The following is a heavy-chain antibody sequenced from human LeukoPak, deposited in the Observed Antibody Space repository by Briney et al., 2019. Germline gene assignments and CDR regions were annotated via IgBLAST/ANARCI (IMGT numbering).Heavy chain of an antibody. D-gene: IGHD1-20*01. V-gene: IGHV4-30-2*01. J-gene: IGHJ4*02. CDR2: IYHSGST. CDR3: ARDLLYYNWNYLDY. CDR1: GGSISSGGYY. Sequence: SQTLSLTCTVSGGSISSGGYYWSWIRQPPGKGLEWIGYIYHSGSTYYNPSLKSRVTISVDRSKNQFSLKLSSVTAADTAVYYCARDLLYYNWNYLDYWGQGTLVTVSS.